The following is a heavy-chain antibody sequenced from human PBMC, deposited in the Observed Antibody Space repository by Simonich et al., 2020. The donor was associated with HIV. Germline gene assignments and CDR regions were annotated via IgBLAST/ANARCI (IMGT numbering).Heavy chain of an antibody. CDR1: GGSFSGYY. D-gene: IGHD5-12*01. CDR3: AGSVADIVAAGFGF. V-gene: IGHV4-34*01. CDR2: INHSGGT. Sequence: QVQLQQWGAGLLKPSETLSLTCAVYGGSFSGYYWSWIRQPPGKGLEWIGGINHSGGTNYNPPLKGGVTISVDTSKNQFSLKLSSVTAADAAVYCCAGSVADIVAAGFGFWGQGTLVTVSS. J-gene: IGHJ4*02.